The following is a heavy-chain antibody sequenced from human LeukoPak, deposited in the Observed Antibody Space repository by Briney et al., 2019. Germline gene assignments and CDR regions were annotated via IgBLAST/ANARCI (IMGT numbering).Heavy chain of an antibody. V-gene: IGHV3-30-3*01. Sequence: GGSLRLSCAASGFTFSSYAMPWVRQAPGKGLEWVAVISYDGSNKYYADSVKGRFTISRDNSKNTLYLQMNSLRAEDTAVYYCASSEIKRPYDILTGYDYWGQGTLVTVSS. CDR3: ASSEIKRPYDILTGYDY. J-gene: IGHJ4*02. CDR2: ISYDGSNK. CDR1: GFTFSSYA. D-gene: IGHD3-9*01.